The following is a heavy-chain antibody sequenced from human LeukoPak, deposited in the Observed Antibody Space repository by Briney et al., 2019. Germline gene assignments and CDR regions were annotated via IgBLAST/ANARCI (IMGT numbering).Heavy chain of an antibody. D-gene: IGHD2-2*01. V-gene: IGHV3-23*01. CDR1: GFTFSSYW. J-gene: IGHJ5*02. CDR2: ISGSGGST. Sequence: GGSLRLSCAASGFTFSSYWMSWVRQAPGKGLEWVSAISGSGGSTYYADSVKGRFTISRDNSKNTLYLQMNSLRAEDTAVYYCAKDRLVVVPAAMSWFDPWGQGTLVTVSS. CDR3: AKDRLVVVPAAMSWFDP.